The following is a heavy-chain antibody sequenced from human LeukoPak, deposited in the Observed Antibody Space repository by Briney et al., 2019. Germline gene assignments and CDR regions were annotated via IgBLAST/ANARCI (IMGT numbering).Heavy chain of an antibody. J-gene: IGHJ6*03. CDR3: ARQAPRPYYYYMDV. Sequence: PGGSLRLSCAASGITFNRYDMSWVRLGPGKGLEWVAAISSGGGSTYYTDSVKGRFTISRDNAKNSLYLQMNSLRAEDTAVYYCARQAPRPYYYYMDVWGKGTTVTVSS. CDR1: GITFNRYD. CDR2: ISSGGGST. V-gene: IGHV3-21*01.